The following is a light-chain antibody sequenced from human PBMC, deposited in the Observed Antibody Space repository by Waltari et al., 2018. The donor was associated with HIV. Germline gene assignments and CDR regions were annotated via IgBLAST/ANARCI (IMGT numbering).Light chain of an antibody. J-gene: IGLJ1*01. CDR1: NIGSQG. CDR2: DDS. V-gene: IGLV3-21*02. Sequence: SYVLTQPPSVSVAPGQTASITCWGTNIGSQGVPWYQQKPGQAPVLVVYDDSGRPSRIPERFSGSNSGNTATLTISTVEAGDEADYYCQVCDTSNDHPYVFGTGTKVTVL. CDR3: QVCDTSNDHPYV.